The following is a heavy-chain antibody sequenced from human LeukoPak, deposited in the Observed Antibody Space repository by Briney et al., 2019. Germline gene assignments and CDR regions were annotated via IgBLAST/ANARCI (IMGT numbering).Heavy chain of an antibody. CDR1: GFTLSSYA. CDR3: TRGSSRAGYNC. CDR2: IASGGST. J-gene: IGHJ4*02. D-gene: IGHD6-13*01. Sequence: PGGSLRLSCAASGFTLSSYAMTWVRQAPGKGLEWVSAIASGGSTYYADSVKGRFTISRDNSKNTLYLQMNSLRVEDTAVYYCTRGSSRAGYNCWGQEVLVSVSS. V-gene: IGHV3-23*01.